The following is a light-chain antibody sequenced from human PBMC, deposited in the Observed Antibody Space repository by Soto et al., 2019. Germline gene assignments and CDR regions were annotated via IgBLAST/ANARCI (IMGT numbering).Light chain of an antibody. J-gene: IGKJ5*01. CDR3: QQYYNSPVT. CDR1: QSVLFNYNKKNF. Sequence: DIVMTQSPASLAMSLGERATINCRSSQSVLFNYNKKNFLAWYQQKPGQPPTLLIYCASTRQSGDPDRFSGGGSGTDFTLTISRLQAEDGAVYYCQQYYNSPVTFGQGTRLEIK. CDR2: CAS. V-gene: IGKV4-1*01.